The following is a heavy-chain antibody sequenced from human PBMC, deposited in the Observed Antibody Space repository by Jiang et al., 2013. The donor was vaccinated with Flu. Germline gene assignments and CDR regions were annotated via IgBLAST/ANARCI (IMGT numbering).Heavy chain of an antibody. CDR1: GYSISSGYY. J-gene: IGHJ4*02. Sequence: GPGLVKPSETLSLTCAVSGYSISSGYYWGWIRQPPGKGLEWIGSIYHSGSTYYNPSLKSRVTISVDTSKNQFSLKLSSVTAADTAVYYCARDRYYYDSSVYYVSFDYWGQGTLVTVSS. V-gene: IGHV4-38-2*02. CDR2: IYHSGST. CDR3: ARDRYYYDSSVYYVSFDY. D-gene: IGHD3-22*01.